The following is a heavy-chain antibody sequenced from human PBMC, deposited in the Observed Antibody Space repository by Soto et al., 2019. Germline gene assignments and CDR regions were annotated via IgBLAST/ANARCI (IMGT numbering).Heavy chain of an antibody. Sequence: QVQLQESGPGLVKPSETLPLTCSVSDGSVTGYCWSWIRQPPGKGLEWIGCIDYNGRAHYNPSLTSRVTISLDTSNNHFSLKLSSVTPTDTAVYYCARGPDHSKVGYWGQGTLVTVSS. CDR2: IDYNGRA. CDR1: DGSVTGYC. CDR3: ARGPDHSKVGY. V-gene: IGHV4-59*02. J-gene: IGHJ4*02. D-gene: IGHD4-4*01.